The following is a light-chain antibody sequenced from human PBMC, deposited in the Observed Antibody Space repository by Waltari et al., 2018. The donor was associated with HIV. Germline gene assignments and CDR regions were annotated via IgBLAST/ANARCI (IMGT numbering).Light chain of an antibody. CDR2: RNH. CDR3: ATWGDSLSGPVV. V-gene: IGLV1-47*01. Sequence: QSVLTQPPSASGTPGQRVTISCSGSSSNIGNNNVYWYRQLPGLAPRLLIYRNHQRPSGVPYRFSCSKSVTSASLAISGLRSEDEADYYCATWGDSLSGPVVFGGGTKLTV. J-gene: IGLJ2*01. CDR1: SSNIGNNN.